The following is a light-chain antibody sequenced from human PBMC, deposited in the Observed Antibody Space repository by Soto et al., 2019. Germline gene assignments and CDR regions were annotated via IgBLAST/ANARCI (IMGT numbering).Light chain of an antibody. J-gene: IGKJ4*01. V-gene: IGKV1-39*01. CDR2: AAS. CDR3: QQSYSTPLT. CDR1: QSVSRSY. Sequence: TQSPGTLSLSPGDRATLSCRASQSVSRSYLGWYQQKPGKAPKLLIYAASSLQSGVPSRFSGSGSGTDFTLTISSLQPEDFATYYCQQSYSTPLTFGGGTKVDIK.